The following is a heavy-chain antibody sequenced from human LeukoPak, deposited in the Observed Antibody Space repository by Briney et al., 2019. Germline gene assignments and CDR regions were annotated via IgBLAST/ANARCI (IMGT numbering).Heavy chain of an antibody. Sequence: SETLPLTCAVYGGSFSGYYWSWIRQPPGKGLEWIGEINHSGSTNYNPSLKSRVTISVDTSKNQFSLKLSSVTAADTAVYYCARGYSKSASYYFDYWGQGTLVTVSS. V-gene: IGHV4-34*01. J-gene: IGHJ4*02. CDR1: GGSFSGYY. D-gene: IGHD4-11*01. CDR3: ARGYSKSASYYFDY. CDR2: INHSGST.